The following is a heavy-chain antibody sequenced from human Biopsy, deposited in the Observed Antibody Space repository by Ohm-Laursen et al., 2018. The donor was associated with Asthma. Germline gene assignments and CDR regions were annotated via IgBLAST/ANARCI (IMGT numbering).Heavy chain of an antibody. CDR2: INSVFGTT. V-gene: IGHV1-69*13. CDR3: ARKAGSCISRTCYSLDF. D-gene: IGHD2-2*01. Sequence: SVKVSCKSLGGTFNTYVIGWARQAPGQGLEWMGEINSVFGTTTYPQKFQDRVTITADDSTSTVYMELSSLRSEDTAVYYCARKAGSCISRTCYSLDFWGQGTLVTVSS. CDR1: GGTFNTYV. J-gene: IGHJ4*02.